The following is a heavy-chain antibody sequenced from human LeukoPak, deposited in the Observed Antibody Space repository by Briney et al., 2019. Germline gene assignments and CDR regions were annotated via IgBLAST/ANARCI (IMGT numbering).Heavy chain of an antibody. J-gene: IGHJ4*02. D-gene: IGHD6-13*01. CDR2: IYYSGST. CDR1: GGSISSSSYY. V-gene: IGHV4-39*01. CDR3: ARLAAAGNAGGDY. Sequence: PSETLSLTCTVSGGSISSSSYYWGWIRQPPGEGLEWIGSIYYSGSTYYNPSLKSRVTISVDTSKNQFSLKLSSVTAADTAVYYCARLAAAGNAGGDYWGQGTLVTVSS.